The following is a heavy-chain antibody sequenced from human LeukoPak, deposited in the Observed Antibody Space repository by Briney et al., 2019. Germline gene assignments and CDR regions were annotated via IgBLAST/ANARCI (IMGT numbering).Heavy chain of an antibody. J-gene: IGHJ4*02. CDR3: ARESMGYSYGYYYFDY. Sequence: GASVKVSCKASGGTFSSYAISWVRQAPGQGLEWMGRIIPILGIANYAQKFQGRVTITADKSTSTAYTELSSLRSEDTAVYYCARESMGYSYGYYYFDYWGQGTLVTVSS. D-gene: IGHD5-18*01. CDR1: GGTFSSYA. CDR2: IIPILGIA. V-gene: IGHV1-69*04.